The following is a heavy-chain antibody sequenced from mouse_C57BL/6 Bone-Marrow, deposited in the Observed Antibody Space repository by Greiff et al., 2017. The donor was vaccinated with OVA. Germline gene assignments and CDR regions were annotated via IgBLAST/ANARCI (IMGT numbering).Heavy chain of an antibody. J-gene: IGHJ1*03. CDR3: ARLDDGYYYWYFDV. Sequence: QVQLQQSGAELVRPGTSVKLSCKASGYTFTSYWMHWVKQRPGQGLEWIGVIDPSDSYTNYNQKFKGKATLTVDTSSSTAYTQLSSLTSEDSAVYYCARLDDGYYYWYFDVWGTGTTVTVSS. CDR1: GYTFTSYW. V-gene: IGHV1-59*01. CDR2: IDPSDSYT. D-gene: IGHD2-3*01.